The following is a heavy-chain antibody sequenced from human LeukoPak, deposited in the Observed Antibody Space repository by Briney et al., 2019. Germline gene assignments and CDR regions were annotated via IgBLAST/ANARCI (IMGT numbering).Heavy chain of an antibody. CDR2: ISGSGGST. Sequence: GGSLRLSCAASGFTFSSYAMSWVRQAPGKGLEWVSAISGSGGSTYYADSVKGRFTISRDNSKNTLYLQMNSLRAEDTAVYYCARDPGDSSAPGYYGMDVWGQGTTVTVSS. J-gene: IGHJ6*02. V-gene: IGHV3-23*01. CDR3: ARDPGDSSAPGYYGMDV. CDR1: GFTFSSYA. D-gene: IGHD3-22*01.